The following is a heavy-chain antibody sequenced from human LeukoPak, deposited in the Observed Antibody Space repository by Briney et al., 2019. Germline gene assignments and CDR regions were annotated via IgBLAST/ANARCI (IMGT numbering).Heavy chain of an antibody. CDR1: GFNVSSTY. J-gene: IGHJ5*02. CDR2: IGSSGYTI. D-gene: IGHD7-27*01. CDR3: AREWGNWFDP. V-gene: IGHV3-48*03. Sequence: GGSLRLSCVASGFNVSSTYMNWVRQAPGKGLEWVSYIGSSGYTINYADSVKGRFTISRDNAKNSLYLQMNSLRAEDTAVYYCAREWGNWFDPWGQGTLVTVSS.